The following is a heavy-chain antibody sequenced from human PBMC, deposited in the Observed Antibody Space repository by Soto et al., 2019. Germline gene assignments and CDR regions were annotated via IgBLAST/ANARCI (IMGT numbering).Heavy chain of an antibody. CDR2: IYYSGST. V-gene: IGHV4-59*01. D-gene: IGHD6-13*01. Sequence: SETLSLTCTVSGGSISSYYWSWIRQPPGKGLEWIGYIYYSGSTNYNPSLKSRVTISVDTSKNQFSLKLSSVTAADTAVYYCARDLFIAAAGNWFDPWGQGTLVTVSS. CDR1: GGSISSYY. J-gene: IGHJ5*02. CDR3: ARDLFIAAAGNWFDP.